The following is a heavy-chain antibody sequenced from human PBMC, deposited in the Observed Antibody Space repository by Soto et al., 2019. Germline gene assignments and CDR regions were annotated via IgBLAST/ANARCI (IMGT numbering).Heavy chain of an antibody. V-gene: IGHV3-23*01. CDR1: GFTFSSYA. CDR3: AKERNDFWSRTTGGFDH. CDR2: ISGSGGTT. Sequence: EVQLLESGGGLVQPGGSLRLSCAASGFTFSSYAMTWVRQSPGKGLDWVSGISGSGGTTYYSDSVKRRFTITRDNPEHTVYVQMNRLRPEDTAIYYCAKERNDFWSRTTGGFDHWGQGLLVSVSS. J-gene: IGHJ4*02. D-gene: IGHD3-3*01.